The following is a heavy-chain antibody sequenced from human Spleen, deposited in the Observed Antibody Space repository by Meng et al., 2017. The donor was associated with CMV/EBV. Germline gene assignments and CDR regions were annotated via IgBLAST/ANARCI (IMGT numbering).Heavy chain of an antibody. V-gene: IGHV4-34*01. Sequence: SLSGYYWSWIRQPPGKGLEWIGEINHSGSTNYNPSLKSRVTISVDTSKNQFSLKLSSVTAADTAVYYCARALVVVVPAAIRGYNWFDPWGQGTLVTVSS. D-gene: IGHD2-2*02. CDR1: SLSGYY. CDR3: ARALVVVVPAAIRGYNWFDP. CDR2: INHSGST. J-gene: IGHJ5*02.